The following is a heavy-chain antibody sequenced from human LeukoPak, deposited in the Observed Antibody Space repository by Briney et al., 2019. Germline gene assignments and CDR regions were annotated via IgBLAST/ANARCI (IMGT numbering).Heavy chain of an antibody. D-gene: IGHD2-2*01. CDR2: IYYSGSI. CDR3: AREDKYGLDY. V-gene: IGHV4-59*11. J-gene: IGHJ4*02. CDR1: GGSISSHY. Sequence: SETLSLTCTVSGGSISSHYWSWIRQPPGKGLEWIGYIYYSGSINYNPSLKSRVTISVDTSKNQFSLKLSSVTAADTAVYYCAREDKYGLDYWGQGTLVTVSS.